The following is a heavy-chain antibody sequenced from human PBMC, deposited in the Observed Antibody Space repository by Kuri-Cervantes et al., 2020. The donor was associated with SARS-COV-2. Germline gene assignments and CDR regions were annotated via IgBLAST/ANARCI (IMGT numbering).Heavy chain of an antibody. CDR3: ARASAGSSWGYYYYMDV. CDR1: GFTFSSYS. CDR2: ISSSSSYI. Sequence: GESLKISCAASGFTFSSYSMNWVRQAPGKGLEWVSSISSSSSYIYYADSMKGRFTISRDNAKNSLYLQMNSLRSEDTAVYYCARASAGSSWGYYYYMDVWGIGTTVTVSS. D-gene: IGHD3-10*01. J-gene: IGHJ6*03. V-gene: IGHV3-21*01.